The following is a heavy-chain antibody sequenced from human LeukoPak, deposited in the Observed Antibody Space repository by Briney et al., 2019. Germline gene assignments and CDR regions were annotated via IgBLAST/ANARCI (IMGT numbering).Heavy chain of an antibody. CDR2: LCGRGDRT. Sequence: GGGLRLSCVASGFTFSSYAMSWGRQIPGKGQESVATLCGRGDRTYYADSVRGRFTISRDNSKNTLYLQMNSLRADDTAVYYCAKDRSLYCSSSGCYLNCFDPRGQGALVTVSS. CDR1: GFTFSSYA. J-gene: IGHJ5*02. CDR3: AKDRSLYCSSSGCYLNCFDP. V-gene: IGHV3-23*01. D-gene: IGHD2-2*01.